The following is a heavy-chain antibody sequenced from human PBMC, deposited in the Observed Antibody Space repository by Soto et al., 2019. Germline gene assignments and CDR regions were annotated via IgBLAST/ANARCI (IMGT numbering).Heavy chain of an antibody. V-gene: IGHV1-24*01. CDR2: FDPEDGET. CDR1: GHSFTKYG. J-gene: IGHJ4*02. CDR3: ATAYVVIPAAVVDY. D-gene: IGHD2-2*01. Sequence: ASVKVSCKASGHSFTKYGTNWVRQAPGQGLEWMGGFDPEDGETIYAQKFQGRVTMTEDTSTDTDYMELSSLRSEDTAVYYCATAYVVIPAAVVDYWGQGTLVTVSS.